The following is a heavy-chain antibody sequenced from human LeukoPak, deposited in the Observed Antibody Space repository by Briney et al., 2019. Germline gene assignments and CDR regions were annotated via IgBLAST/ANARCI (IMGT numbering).Heavy chain of an antibody. D-gene: IGHD1-26*01. CDR1: GFTFSSYA. CDR3: AKEEWESGWFDP. CDR2: ISGSGGRT. V-gene: IGHV3-23*01. Sequence: PGGSLRLSCAASGFTFSSYAMTWVRQAPGKGLEWVSGISGSGGRTYYADSVKGRFTISRDNSENTLYLQMNSLRAEDTAVYYCAKEEWESGWFDPWGQGTLVTVSS. J-gene: IGHJ5*02.